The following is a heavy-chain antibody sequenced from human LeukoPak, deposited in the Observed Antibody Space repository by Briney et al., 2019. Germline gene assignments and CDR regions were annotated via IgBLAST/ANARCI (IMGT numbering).Heavy chain of an antibody. CDR1: GYTFTGYY. V-gene: IGHV1-2*02. J-gene: IGHJ5*02. CDR2: INPNSGDT. CDR3: ARAKWESSTTCYGA. Sequence: ASVKVSCKASGYTFTGYYIHWVRQAPGQGLEWMGWINPNSGDTNYAQKFQGRVTMTRDTSISTAYIELSSLKSDDTAVYYCARAKWESSTTCYGAWGQGTLVTVSS. D-gene: IGHD2-2*01.